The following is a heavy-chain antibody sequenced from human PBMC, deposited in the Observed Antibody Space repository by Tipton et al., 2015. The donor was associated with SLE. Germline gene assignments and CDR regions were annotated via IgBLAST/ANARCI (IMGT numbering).Heavy chain of an antibody. J-gene: IGHJ3*02. CDR1: GDSISTTTSY. V-gene: IGHV4-39*07. CDR3: ARQTGHDAFDI. Sequence: TLSLTCTVSGDSISTTTSYWGWIRQPPGKGLEWIGDIYFSGSAYSTYYNPSLKSRVTISVDTSKNQFSLKLSSVTAADTAVYYCARQTGHDAFDIWGQGTMVTVSS. D-gene: IGHD3-10*01. CDR2: IYFSGSAYST.